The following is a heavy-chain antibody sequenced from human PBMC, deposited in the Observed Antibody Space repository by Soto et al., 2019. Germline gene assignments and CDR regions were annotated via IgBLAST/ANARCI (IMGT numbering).Heavy chain of an antibody. CDR2: ISYDGSNK. Sequence: GGSLRLSCAASGFTFSSYGMHWVRQAPGKGLEWVAVISYDGSNKYYADSVKGRFTISRDNSKNTLYLQMNSLRAEDTAVYYCAKDIGSVRGVIIDYWGQGTLVTVSS. J-gene: IGHJ4*02. CDR1: GFTFSSYG. D-gene: IGHD3-10*01. CDR3: AKDIGSVRGVIIDY. V-gene: IGHV3-30*18.